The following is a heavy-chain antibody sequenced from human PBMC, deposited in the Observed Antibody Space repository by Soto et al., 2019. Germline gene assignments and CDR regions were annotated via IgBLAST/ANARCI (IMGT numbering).Heavy chain of an antibody. CDR3: ARDLPPVDY. V-gene: IGHV1-18*01. J-gene: IGHJ4*01. CDR2: ISAYNGNT. CDR1: GYTFSSYH. Sequence: QIQLVQSGAEVKKPGASVKVSCKASGYTFSSYHITWVRQAPGQGLEWMGGISAYNGNTNYAQNLQGRVTMTTDPSTSTAYMELRSLRSDDTAVYYCARDLPPVDYWGHGTLVTVSS.